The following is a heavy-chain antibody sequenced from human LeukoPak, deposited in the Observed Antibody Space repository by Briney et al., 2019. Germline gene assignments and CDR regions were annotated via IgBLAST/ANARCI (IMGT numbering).Heavy chain of an antibody. Sequence: SETLSLTCTVSGGCISSGGYYWSWIRQHPGKGLEWIGYIYYSGSTYYNPSLKSRVTISVDTSKNQFSLKLSSVTAADTAVYYCASITPRGESSGFDYWGQGTLVTVSS. CDR1: GGCISSGGYY. J-gene: IGHJ4*02. D-gene: IGHD3-16*01. V-gene: IGHV4-31*03. CDR3: ASITPRGESSGFDY. CDR2: IYYSGST.